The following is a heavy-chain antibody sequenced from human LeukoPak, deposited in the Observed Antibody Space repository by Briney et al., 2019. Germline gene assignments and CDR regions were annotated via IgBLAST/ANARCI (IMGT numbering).Heavy chain of an antibody. CDR3: SRENGAFSPFGY. CDR1: GVSISNTNW. CDR2: ISLTGLT. J-gene: IGHJ4*02. V-gene: IGHV4-4*02. Sequence: PSGTLSLTCGVSGVSISNTNWWSWVRQPPGQGLEWIGEISLTGLTHYNPSLESRVTVSLDKSKNQLSLNLTSVTVADTAVYYCSRENGAFSPFGYWGQGTLVTVLS. D-gene: IGHD2-8*01.